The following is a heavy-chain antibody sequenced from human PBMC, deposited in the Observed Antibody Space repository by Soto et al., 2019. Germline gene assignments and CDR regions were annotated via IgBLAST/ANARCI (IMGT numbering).Heavy chain of an antibody. V-gene: IGHV1-69*12. CDR2: IIPIFGTA. D-gene: IGHD3-16*02. J-gene: IGHJ5*02. CDR3: ARDPVLLNYVWGSYRYRGNWFDP. CDR1: GGTFSSYA. Sequence: QVQLVQSGAEVKKPGSSVKVSCKASGGTFSSYAISWVRQAPGQGLEWMGGIIPIFGTANYAQKFQGRVPITADESTSTADMELSSLRSEDTAVYYCARDPVLLNYVWGSYRYRGNWFDPWGQGTLVTVSS.